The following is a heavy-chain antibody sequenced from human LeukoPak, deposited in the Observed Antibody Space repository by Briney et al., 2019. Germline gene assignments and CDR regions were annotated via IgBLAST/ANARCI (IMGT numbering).Heavy chain of an antibody. V-gene: IGHV4-39*02. CDR1: GVSSTMRRPY. D-gene: IGHD3-10*01. J-gene: IGHJ4*02. CDR3: ATHDEGSYFES. CDR2: ISYSGNP. Sequence: PSETLSLTCSFSGVSSTMRRPYWGWIRQSPGKGLEWLASISYSGNPYYRPSLYSRATLSMDTSKKHISLNLTSVTATDTAIYYCATHDEGSYFESWGQGTLVTVSS.